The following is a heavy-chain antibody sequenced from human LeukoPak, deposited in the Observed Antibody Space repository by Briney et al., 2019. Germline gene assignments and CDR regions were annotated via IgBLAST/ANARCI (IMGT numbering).Heavy chain of an antibody. D-gene: IGHD2-2*01. V-gene: IGHV1-69*06. CDR1: GGTFSSYA. CDR3: ARDPHLYCGSTSCYFNDY. J-gene: IGHJ4*02. CDR2: IIPIFGTA. Sequence: GASVKVSCKASGGTFSSYAISWVRQAPGQGLEWMGGIIPIFGTANYAQKFQGRVTITADKSTSTAYMELSSLRSEDTAVYYCARDPHLYCGSTSCYFNDYWGQGTLVTVSS.